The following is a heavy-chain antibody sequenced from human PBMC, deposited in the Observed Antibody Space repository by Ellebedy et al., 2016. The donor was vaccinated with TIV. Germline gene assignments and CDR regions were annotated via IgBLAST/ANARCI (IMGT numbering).Heavy chain of an antibody. Sequence: ASVKVSXKASGYTFTSYYMHWVRQAPGQGLEWMGIINPSGGSTSYAQKFQGRVTMTRDTSTSTVYMELSSLRSEDTAVYYCARDPHYYGSGSYYNKETWFDPWGQGTLVTVSS. V-gene: IGHV1-46*01. CDR2: INPSGGST. D-gene: IGHD3-10*01. CDR1: GYTFTSYY. J-gene: IGHJ5*02. CDR3: ARDPHYYGSGSYYNKETWFDP.